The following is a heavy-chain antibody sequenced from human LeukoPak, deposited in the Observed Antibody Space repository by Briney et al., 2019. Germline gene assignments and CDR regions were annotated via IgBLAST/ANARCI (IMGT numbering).Heavy chain of an antibody. J-gene: IGHJ3*02. CDR3: AKSQFGGVFDGFDI. Sequence: GGSLRLSCAASGFTFSNYGMNWVRQTPDKGLEWVASISSTSSYIYYTDSVRGRFTISRDNSKNTLYVQMNSLRAEDTAVYYCAKSQFGGVFDGFDIWGQGTMVTVSS. V-gene: IGHV3-21*04. CDR1: GFTFSNYG. CDR2: ISSTSSYI. D-gene: IGHD3-16*01.